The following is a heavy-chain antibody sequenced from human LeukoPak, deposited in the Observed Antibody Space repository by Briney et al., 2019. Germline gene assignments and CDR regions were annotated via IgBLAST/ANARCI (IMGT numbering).Heavy chain of an antibody. CDR2: IKKTGSET. Sequence: GGSLRLSCAASGFTFSHFWMSWVRQAPGKGLEWVAYIKKTGSETYYVDSVKGRFTITRGNTRNSLFLQMYSLRAEDTAVYFCAREDGYCSGGNCYSYFDSWGQGTLVTVSS. V-gene: IGHV3-7*01. D-gene: IGHD2-15*01. CDR1: GFTFSHFW. CDR3: AREDGYCSGGNCYSYFDS. J-gene: IGHJ4*02.